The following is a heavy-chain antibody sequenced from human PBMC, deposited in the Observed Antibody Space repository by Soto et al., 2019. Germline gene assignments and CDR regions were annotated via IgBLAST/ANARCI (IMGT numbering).Heavy chain of an antibody. J-gene: IGHJ4*02. V-gene: IGHV3-21*01. CDR3: ARVVSFDWLLSPIDY. CDR1: GFTFSSYS. Sequence: GGSLRLSCAASGFTFSSYSMNWVRQAPGKGLEWVSSISSSSSYIYYADSVKGRFTISRDNAKNSLYLQMNSLRAEDTAVYYYARVVSFDWLLSPIDYWGKETRVTVSS. CDR2: ISSSSSYI. D-gene: IGHD3-9*01.